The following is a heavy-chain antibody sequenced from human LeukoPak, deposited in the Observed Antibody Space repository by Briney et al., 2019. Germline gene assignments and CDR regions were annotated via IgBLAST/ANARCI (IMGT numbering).Heavy chain of an antibody. Sequence: PGGSLRLSCAASGFTVSSYGMTWVRQAPGKGLEWVSAFSATDGSAQYAESVRGRFTISRDNPKNSLYLQMNSLRDEDTAVYFCAKARIAAAGTGAFDVWGQGTMVTVSS. D-gene: IGHD6-13*01. CDR1: GFTVSSYG. V-gene: IGHV3-23*01. J-gene: IGHJ3*01. CDR3: AKARIAAAGTGAFDV. CDR2: FSATDGSA.